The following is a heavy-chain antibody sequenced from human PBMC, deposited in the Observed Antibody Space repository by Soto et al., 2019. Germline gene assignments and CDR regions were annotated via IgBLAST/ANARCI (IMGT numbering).Heavy chain of an antibody. D-gene: IGHD3-22*01. CDR3: ARQQPYYYDSSGYYGY. CDR2: IYYSGST. V-gene: IGHV4-39*01. Sequence: QLQLQESGPGLVKPSETLSLTCTVSGGSISSSSYYWGWIRQPPGKGLEWIGSIYYSGSTYYNPSLKSRVTISVDTSKNQFSLKLSSVTAADTAVYYCARQQPYYYDSSGYYGYWGQGTLVTVSS. CDR1: GGSISSSSYY. J-gene: IGHJ4*02.